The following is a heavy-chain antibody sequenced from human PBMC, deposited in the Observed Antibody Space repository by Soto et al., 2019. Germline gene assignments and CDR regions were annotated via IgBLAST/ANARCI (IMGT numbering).Heavy chain of an antibody. Sequence: LKISCNVSGNTFTTYWIAWVRQMPVKVLEWMGIIYPGDSDTRYSPSFQGQVTISVDKSINTAYLQWSSLKASDTAMYYCARHGYSSKLYYYYGMDVWGQGTSVTVSS. CDR3: ARHGYSSKLYYYYGMDV. D-gene: IGHD5-12*01. CDR1: GNTFTTYW. J-gene: IGHJ6*02. CDR2: IYPGDSDT. V-gene: IGHV5-51*01.